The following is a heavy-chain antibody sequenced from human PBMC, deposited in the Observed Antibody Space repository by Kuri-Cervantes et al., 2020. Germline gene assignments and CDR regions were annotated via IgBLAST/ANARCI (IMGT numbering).Heavy chain of an antibody. Sequence: GESLKISCGASQFTLSSSGMHWVRQAPGKGLEWVAYIASDGNRKHYSDSAKGRFIVSRDTSKNTLYLQLNGLRAEDTAVYYCAKDRGSSGWLDAFDIRGQGTMVTVSS. D-gene: IGHD6-19*01. J-gene: IGHJ3*02. V-gene: IGHV3-30*02. CDR2: IASDGNRK. CDR1: QFTLSSSG. CDR3: AKDRGSSGWLDAFDI.